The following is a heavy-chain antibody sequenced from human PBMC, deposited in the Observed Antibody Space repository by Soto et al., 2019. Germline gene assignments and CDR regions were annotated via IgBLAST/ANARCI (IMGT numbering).Heavy chain of an antibody. D-gene: IGHD2-2*01. Sequence: PSETLSLTCTVSGGSISSYYWSWIRQPPGKGLEWIGYIYYSGSTNYNPSLKSRVTISVDTSKNQFSLKLSSVTAADTAVYYCARLGVRYQLLGVSYYYYGMDIWGQGTTVT. V-gene: IGHV4-59*08. J-gene: IGHJ6*02. CDR2: IYYSGST. CDR1: GGSISSYY. CDR3: ARLGVRYQLLGVSYYYYGMDI.